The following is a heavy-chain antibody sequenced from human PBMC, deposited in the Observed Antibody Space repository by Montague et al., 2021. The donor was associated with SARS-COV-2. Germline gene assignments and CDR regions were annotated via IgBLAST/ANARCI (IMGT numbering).Heavy chain of an antibody. D-gene: IGHD1-26*01. J-gene: IGHJ4*02. V-gene: IGHV2-5*01. Sequence: PALVKPTQTLTLTSTFSGFSLNTSGVGVTWVRQPPGKALEWLAFIYWNDYKHYSPSVKSRITITKDTSKNQVVLIMTNMDPVDTGTYYCAHDDVGNRGFEFWGQGTLVTVSS. CDR3: AHDDVGNRGFEF. CDR1: GFSLNTSGVG. CDR2: IYWNDYK.